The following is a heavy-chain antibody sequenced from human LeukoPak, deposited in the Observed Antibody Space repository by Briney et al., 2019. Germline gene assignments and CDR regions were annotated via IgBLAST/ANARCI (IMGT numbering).Heavy chain of an antibody. V-gene: IGHV4-30-4*01. D-gene: IGHD3-22*01. J-gene: IGHJ5*02. CDR2: MYYSGST. Sequence: XXIRQPXGXGLEWIAYMYYSGSTYYNPSLKSRVTMSADTSKNQLSLKLSSVTAADTAVYYCARPYYYDSRIDPWGQGILVTVSS. CDR3: ARPYYYDSRIDP.